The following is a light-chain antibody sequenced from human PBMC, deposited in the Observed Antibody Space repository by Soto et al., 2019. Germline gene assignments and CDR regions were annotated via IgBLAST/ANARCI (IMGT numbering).Light chain of an antibody. CDR1: QSISDN. Sequence: DIVMTQSPAILSVSLGERATLSCLASQSISDNLAWYQQRSGQAPRILIYGASTRATDVPARFSGSGSGTAFTLTISSLQSHVFAIYYCQQYKSWPPLTFGGGTKVE. CDR3: QQYKSWPPLT. V-gene: IGKV3-15*01. CDR2: GAS. J-gene: IGKJ4*01.